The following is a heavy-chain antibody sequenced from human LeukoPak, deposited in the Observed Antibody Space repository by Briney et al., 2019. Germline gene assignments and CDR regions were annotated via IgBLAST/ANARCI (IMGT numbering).Heavy chain of an antibody. Sequence: SETLSLTCTVSGGSISSGSYYWSWIRQPAGKGLEWIGRIYTSGSTNYNPSLKSRVTISVDTSKNQFSLKLSSVTAADTAVYYCARRSMTTVSSDYYYYMDVWGKGTTVTVSS. CDR2: IYTSGST. V-gene: IGHV4-61*02. CDR3: ARRSMTTVSSDYYYYMDV. D-gene: IGHD4-11*01. J-gene: IGHJ6*03. CDR1: GGSISSGSYY.